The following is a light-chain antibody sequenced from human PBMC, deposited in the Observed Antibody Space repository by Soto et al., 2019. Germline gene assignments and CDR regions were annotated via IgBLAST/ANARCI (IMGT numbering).Light chain of an antibody. CDR1: RSVRSY. J-gene: IGKJ5*01. CDR3: QQRYAWPPIT. Sequence: DIVLTQSPATLSLSPGERATLSCRASRSVRSYLAWYQQKPGQAPRLLIYDASNRAAGLPARFSGSGSETDFTLPISNLEPEDFAVYYCQQRYAWPPITFGQGTRLEIK. CDR2: DAS. V-gene: IGKV3-11*01.